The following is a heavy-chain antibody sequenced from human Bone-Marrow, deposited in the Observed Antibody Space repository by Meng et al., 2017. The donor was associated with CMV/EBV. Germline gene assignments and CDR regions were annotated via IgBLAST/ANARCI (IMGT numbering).Heavy chain of an antibody. J-gene: IGHJ4*02. V-gene: IGHV7-4-1*02. D-gene: IGHD6-19*01. CDR1: GYTFTCDC. CDR2: SKTNTEKP. Sequence: SWLNMPGALVGSSCKTRGYTFTCDCMNWVRQAPGQGLEWMGWSKTNTEKPTYAQGLTGRFVFSMDNYVSTAYLEISSLKAVDTAVYYCARDSVAADYWGQGTLVTVSS. CDR3: ARDSVAADY.